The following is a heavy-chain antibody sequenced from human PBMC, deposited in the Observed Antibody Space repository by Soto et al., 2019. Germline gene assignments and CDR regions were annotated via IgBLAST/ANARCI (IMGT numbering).Heavy chain of an antibody. CDR3: ARVSYDFWSGYPDY. V-gene: IGHV3-33*01. D-gene: IGHD3-3*01. CDR1: GCTFSSYG. Sequence: QVQLVESGGGVVQPGRSLRLSCAASGCTFSSYGMHWVRQAPGKGLEWVAVIWYDGSNNYYADSVKGRFTISRDNSKNTLYLQMNSLRAEDTALYYCARVSYDFWSGYPDYWGQGTLVTVSS. J-gene: IGHJ4*02. CDR2: IWYDGSNN.